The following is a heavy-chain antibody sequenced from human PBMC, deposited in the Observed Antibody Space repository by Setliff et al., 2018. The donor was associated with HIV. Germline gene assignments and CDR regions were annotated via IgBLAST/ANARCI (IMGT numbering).Heavy chain of an antibody. CDR3: ARFPLLHKNAFDI. CDR2: IYYSGST. CDR1: GGSFRSYY. D-gene: IGHD2-15*01. Sequence: SETLSLTCTVSGGSFRSYYWSWIRQPPGKGLEWIGYIYYSGSTNYNPSLKSRVTISVDTSRNQFSLNLSSVTAADTAVYYCARFPLLHKNAFDIWGQGTMVTVSS. J-gene: IGHJ3*02. V-gene: IGHV4-59*01.